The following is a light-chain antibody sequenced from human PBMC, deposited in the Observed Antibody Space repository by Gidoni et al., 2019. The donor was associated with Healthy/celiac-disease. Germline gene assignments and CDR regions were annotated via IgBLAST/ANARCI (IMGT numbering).Light chain of an antibody. Sequence: QSALTQPASVSGSPGQSITISCTGTSSDVGGYNYVSWYQQHPGKAPELMIYDVSNRPSGVSNRFSGSKSGNTASLTISGLQAEDEADYYCSSYTSSRGVVFGGGTKLTVL. CDR2: DVS. CDR1: SSDVGGYNY. V-gene: IGLV2-14*03. CDR3: SSYTSSRGVV. J-gene: IGLJ2*01.